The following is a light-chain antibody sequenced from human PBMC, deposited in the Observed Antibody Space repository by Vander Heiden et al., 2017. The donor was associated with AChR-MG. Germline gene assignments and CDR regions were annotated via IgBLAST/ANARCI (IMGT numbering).Light chain of an antibody. CDR1: EAISNS. J-gene: IGKJ4*01. V-gene: IGKV1-33*01. CDR3: QQQDNVPHT. CDR2: DGS. Sequence: DIQLTQSPSSLSASVGERVTITCQASEAISNSLNWYQQIPVKAPKRLIYDGSNLQTGVPSRFSGIGSGTDFTFTISSRQGEDIATYYCQQQDNVPHTFGGGTKVEI.